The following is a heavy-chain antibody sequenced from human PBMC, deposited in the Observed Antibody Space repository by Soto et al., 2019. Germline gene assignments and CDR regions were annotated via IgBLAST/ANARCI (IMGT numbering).Heavy chain of an antibody. CDR1: GFTFITFG. D-gene: IGHD5-12*01. V-gene: IGHV3-33*01. CDR3: ARDSGSDFYDF. J-gene: IGHJ4*02. Sequence: QVQLLGWGGGVVKLGGPLGLSCEASGFTFITFGMHWSRQVPGKGLEWGAVLWLAGSHKFYADSVKGRFTISRENSKNTLYLQMNSLRVEDTAVYYCARDSGSDFYDFWGQGTLVTVSS. CDR2: LWLAGSHK.